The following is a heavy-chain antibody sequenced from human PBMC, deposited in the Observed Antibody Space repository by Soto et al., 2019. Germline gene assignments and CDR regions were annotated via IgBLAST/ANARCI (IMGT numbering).Heavy chain of an antibody. V-gene: IGHV4-59*01. CDR1: GGSISSYY. D-gene: IGHD3-22*01. Sequence: QVQLQESGPGLVKPSETLSLTCTVSGGSISSYYWSWIRQPPGKGLEWIGYIYYSGSTNYNPSLKSRVTTSVDTSKNQFSLKLSSVTAADTAVYYCARLTYYYDSSGYYNYWGQGTLVTVSS. J-gene: IGHJ4*02. CDR3: ARLTYYYDSSGYYNY. CDR2: IYYSGST.